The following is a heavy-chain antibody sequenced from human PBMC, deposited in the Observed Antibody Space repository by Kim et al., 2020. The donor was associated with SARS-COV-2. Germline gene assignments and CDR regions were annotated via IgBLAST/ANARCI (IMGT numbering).Heavy chain of an antibody. D-gene: IGHD6-13*01. J-gene: IGHJ4*02. CDR3: ARDAAAAGLNYFDY. CDR2: IYHSGST. Sequence: SETLSLTCAVSGGSISSSNWWSWVRQPPGTGLEWIGEIYHSGSTNYNPSLKSRVTISVDKSKNQFSLKLSSVTAADTAVYYCARDAAAAGLNYFDYWGQGTLVTVSS. CDR1: GGSISSSNW. V-gene: IGHV4-4*02.